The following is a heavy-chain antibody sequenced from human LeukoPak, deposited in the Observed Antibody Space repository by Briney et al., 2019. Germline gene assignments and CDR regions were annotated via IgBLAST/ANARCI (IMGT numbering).Heavy chain of an antibody. CDR2: IYPGDSDT. V-gene: IGHV5-51*01. J-gene: IGHJ4*02. Sequence: GESLKISCKGSGYSFSSYWIGWVRQMPGKGLEWMGIIYPGDSDTRYSPSFQGQVTILADKSIGTAYLQWSSLKASDTAMYYCARRSGISLSYDSSGYPPDYWGQGTLVTVSS. CDR3: ARRSGISLSYDSSGYPPDY. CDR1: GYSFSSYW. D-gene: IGHD3-22*01.